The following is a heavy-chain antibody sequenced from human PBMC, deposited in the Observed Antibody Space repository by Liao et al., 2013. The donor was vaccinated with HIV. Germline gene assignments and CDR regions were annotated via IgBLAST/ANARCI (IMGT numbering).Heavy chain of an antibody. CDR3: ARGGAATIVFDS. CDR1: GGSISSGDYY. CDR2: IYYSGST. V-gene: IGHV4-30-4*08. D-gene: IGHD2-15*01. J-gene: IGHJ4*02. Sequence: QVQLQESGPGLVKPSQTLSLTCTVSGGSISSGDYYWSWIRQPPGKGLEWIGYIYYSGSTYYNPSLKSRVTISLDTSKNQVSLRLTSLTAADTAVYYCARGGAATIVFDSWSQGTLVTVSS.